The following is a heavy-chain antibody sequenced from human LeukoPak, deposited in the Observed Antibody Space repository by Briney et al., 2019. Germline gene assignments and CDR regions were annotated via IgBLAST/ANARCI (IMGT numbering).Heavy chain of an antibody. CDR2: IKEDGSEK. CDR3: ARATASNWFDP. CDR1: GFTFSSYW. V-gene: IGHV3-7*01. J-gene: IGHJ5*02. Sequence: GGSLRLSCAASGFTFSSYWMSWVRQAPGKGLEWVANIKEDGSEKYYVDSVKGRFTISRDNAKNSMYLQMNSLRAEDTAVYYCARATASNWFDPWGQGTLVTVSP. D-gene: IGHD2-21*01.